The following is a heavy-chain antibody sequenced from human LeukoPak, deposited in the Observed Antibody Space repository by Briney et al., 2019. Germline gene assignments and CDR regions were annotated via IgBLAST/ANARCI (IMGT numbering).Heavy chain of an antibody. CDR3: ARDRDSYGTFDY. V-gene: IGHV3-11*01. CDR2: ISSSGSTI. J-gene: IGHJ4*02. Sequence: PGGSLRLSCAASGLRFSGQYMIWIRQAPGKGLEWVSYISSSGSTIYYADSVKGRFTISRDNAKNSLYLQMNSLRAEDMAVYYCARDRDSYGTFDYWGQGTLVTVSS. D-gene: IGHD5-18*01. CDR1: GLRFSGQY.